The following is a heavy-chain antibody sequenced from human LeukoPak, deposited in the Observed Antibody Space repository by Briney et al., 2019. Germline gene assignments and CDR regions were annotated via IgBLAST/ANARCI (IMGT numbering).Heavy chain of an antibody. CDR3: ARDRDYYGSGGFDI. D-gene: IGHD3-10*01. V-gene: IGHV1-2*02. CDR1: GYTFTGYY. CDR2: INPNSGGT. J-gene: IGHJ3*02. Sequence: ASVKVSCKASGYTFTGYYMHWVRQAPGQGLEWMGWINPNSGGTNYAQKFQGRVTMTRDTSISTAYMELSRLRSDDTAVYYCARDRDYYGSGGFDIWGQGTMVTVSS.